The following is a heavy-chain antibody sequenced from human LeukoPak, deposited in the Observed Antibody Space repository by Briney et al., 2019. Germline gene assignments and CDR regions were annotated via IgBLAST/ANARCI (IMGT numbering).Heavy chain of an antibody. V-gene: IGHV4-61*02. Sequence: PSETLSLTCTVSGGSISSGSYYWSWIRQPAGKGLEWIGRIYTSGSTNYNPSLKSRVTISVGTSKNQFSLKLSSVTAADTAVYYCARAPYYYDSSGYYAVWGQGTMVTVSS. CDR3: ARAPYYYDSSGYYAV. CDR1: GGSISSGSYY. J-gene: IGHJ3*01. CDR2: IYTSGST. D-gene: IGHD3-22*01.